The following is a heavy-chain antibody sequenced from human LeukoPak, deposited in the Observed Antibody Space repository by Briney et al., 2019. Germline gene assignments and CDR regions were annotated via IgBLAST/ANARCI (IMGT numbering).Heavy chain of an antibody. D-gene: IGHD2-2*01. V-gene: IGHV1-2*02. CDR3: TRDHCSFANCYEDYYYGMDV. CDR2: INPNNGGT. J-gene: IGHJ6*02. CDR1: GYTFTDYY. Sequence: EASVKVSCKASGYTFTDYYMHWVRQAPGQGLEWMGWINPNNGGTTYAQTFQGRVTMTRDTSISTAYMELSRLRSDDSAIYYCTRDHCSFANCYEDYYYGMDVWGQGTTVTVSS.